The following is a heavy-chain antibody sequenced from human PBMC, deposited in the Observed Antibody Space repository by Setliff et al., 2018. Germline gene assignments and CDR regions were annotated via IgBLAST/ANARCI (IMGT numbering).Heavy chain of an antibody. Sequence: PSETLSLTCAVSGGSISSGSYYWSWIRQPAGKGLEWIGNINYSGNSNYIPSLKSRVTISVDTPKNKFSLKLSSVTAADTAVYYCARDTRVRDSSSVPSDTFDIWGRGTMVTVSS. CDR2: INYSGNS. J-gene: IGHJ3*02. V-gene: IGHV4-61*10. CDR1: GGSISSGSYY. D-gene: IGHD2-15*01. CDR3: ARDTRVRDSSSVPSDTFDI.